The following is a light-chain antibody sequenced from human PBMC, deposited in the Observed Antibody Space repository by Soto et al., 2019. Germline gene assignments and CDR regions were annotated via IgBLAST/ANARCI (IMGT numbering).Light chain of an antibody. CDR1: QSVGSN. CDR3: HHYNNWPET. Sequence: EIEMTQSPATVSVSPGERATLSCRASQSVGSNLAWYQQKAGQAPRLLIYGSSTRATGIPARFSGSGSGTDFTLTISSLSSEDVAIYYCHHYNNWPETFGQGTKVDIK. CDR2: GSS. J-gene: IGKJ1*01. V-gene: IGKV3-15*01.